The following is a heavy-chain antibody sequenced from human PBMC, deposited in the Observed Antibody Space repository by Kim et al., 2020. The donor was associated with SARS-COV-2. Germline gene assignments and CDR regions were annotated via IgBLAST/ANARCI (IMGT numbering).Heavy chain of an antibody. Sequence: GGSLRLSCAASGFTFDDYAMHWVRQAPGKGLEWVSLISGDGGSTYYADSVKGRFTISRDNSKNSLYLQMNSLRTEDTALYYCAKDIGGVEDIAAAGTGWFDPWGQGTLVTVSS. CDR3: AKDIGGVEDIAAAGTGWFDP. CDR2: ISGDGGST. D-gene: IGHD6-13*01. V-gene: IGHV3-43*02. CDR1: GFTFDDYA. J-gene: IGHJ5*02.